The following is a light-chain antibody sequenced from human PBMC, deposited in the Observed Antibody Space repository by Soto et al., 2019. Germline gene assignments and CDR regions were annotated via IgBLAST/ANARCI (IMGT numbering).Light chain of an antibody. Sequence: IVMTQSPATLSVSLGERATLSCRASQTIDNKLAWYQQRPGQAPRLLIYGASIRATGIPARFSGSGSGTEFTLTISGLQSEDFGVYYCQQYKDWRTFGQGTNVDIK. CDR1: QTIDNK. J-gene: IGKJ1*01. CDR2: GAS. V-gene: IGKV3-15*01. CDR3: QQYKDWRT.